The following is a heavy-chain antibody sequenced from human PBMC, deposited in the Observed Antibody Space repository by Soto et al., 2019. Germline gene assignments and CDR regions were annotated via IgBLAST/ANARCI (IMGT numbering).Heavy chain of an antibody. V-gene: IGHV3-20*01. CDR1: GFTFDDYG. CDR3: ARAHMTTGKQNWFDP. CDR2: INWNGGST. Sequence: GGSLRLSCAASGFTFDDYGMSWVRQAPGKGLEWVSGINWNGGSTGYADSVKGRFTISRDKAKNSLYLQMNSLRAEDTALYHCARAHMTTGKQNWFDPWGQGTLVTVSS. D-gene: IGHD4-17*01. J-gene: IGHJ5*02.